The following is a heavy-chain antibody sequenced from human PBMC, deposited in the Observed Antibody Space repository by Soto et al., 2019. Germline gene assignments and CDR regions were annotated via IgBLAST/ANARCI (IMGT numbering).Heavy chain of an antibody. CDR1: GFTFSSYG. CDR2: IWYDGSNK. CDR3: ARDTMLLWFGDSTGYYGMDV. J-gene: IGHJ6*02. D-gene: IGHD3-10*01. V-gene: IGHV3-33*01. Sequence: GGSRRLSCAASGFTFSSYGMHWGRQAPGKGREWGAGIWYDGSNKYSADSVKGRFTISRDNSKNTLSLQMNSLRAEDTAVSYCARDTMLLWFGDSTGYYGMDVWGQGTTVTVSS.